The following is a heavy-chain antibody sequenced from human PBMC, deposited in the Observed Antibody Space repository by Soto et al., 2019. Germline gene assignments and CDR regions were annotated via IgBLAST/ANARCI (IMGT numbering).Heavy chain of an antibody. J-gene: IGHJ4*02. CDR1: GDISPRYG. Sequence: QVQLVQSGPEVKKPGALVKVSCKASGDISPRYGISWVRQAPGQGLDWLGWINSYNGVTNYAQSLQGRVTLTTDSSTSTADMEVRSLRFDGTAVYYWAGDHGDYGTFVQWGQGALGTVSS. CDR2: INSYNGVT. D-gene: IGHD4-17*01. CDR3: AGDHGDYGTFVQ. V-gene: IGHV1-18*01.